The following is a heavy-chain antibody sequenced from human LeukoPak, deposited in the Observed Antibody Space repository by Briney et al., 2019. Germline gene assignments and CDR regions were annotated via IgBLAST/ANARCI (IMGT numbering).Heavy chain of an antibody. CDR1: GFTFSSYS. V-gene: IGHV3-48*01. J-gene: IGHJ6*03. D-gene: IGHD4-17*01. CDR3: AKERRLPAVKDYYYMDV. CDR2: ISSSSSTI. Sequence: GGSLRLSCAASGFTFSSYSMNWVRQAPGKGLEWVSYISSSSSTIYYADSVKGRFTISRDNAKNSLYLQMNSLRAEDTAVYYCAKERRLPAVKDYYYMDVWGKGTTVTISS.